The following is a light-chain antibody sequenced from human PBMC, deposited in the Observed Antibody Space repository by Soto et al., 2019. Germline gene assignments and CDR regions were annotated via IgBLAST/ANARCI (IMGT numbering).Light chain of an antibody. V-gene: IGLV1-44*01. Sequence: QSVLTQPPSVSGTPGQTVTISCSGSTSNIGSNPVNWYQQLPGTAPRLLISTNNQRPSGVPDRFSGSRSGTSASLAISGLQSEDEADYDCAAWDDRLNGPSYVFGTGTKVTVL. CDR1: TSNIGSNP. CDR2: TNN. CDR3: AAWDDRLNGPSYV. J-gene: IGLJ1*01.